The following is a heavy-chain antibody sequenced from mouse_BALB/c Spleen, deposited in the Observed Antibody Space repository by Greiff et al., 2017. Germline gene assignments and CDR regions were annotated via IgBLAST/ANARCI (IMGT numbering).Heavy chain of an antibody. J-gene: IGHJ2*01. CDR1: GFTFSSFG. CDR3: ARAEDGYYYFDY. CDR2: ISSGSSTI. D-gene: IGHD2-3*01. V-gene: IGHV5-17*02. Sequence: DVKLQESGGGLVQPGGSRKLSCAASGFTFSSFGMHWVRQAPEKGLEWVAYISSGSSTIYYADTVKGRFTISRDNPKNTLFLQMTSLRSEDTAMYYCARAEDGYYYFDYWGQGTTLTVSS.